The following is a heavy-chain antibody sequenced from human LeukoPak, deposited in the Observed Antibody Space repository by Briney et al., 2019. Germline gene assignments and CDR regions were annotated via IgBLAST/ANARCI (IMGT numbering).Heavy chain of an antibody. D-gene: IGHD6-13*01. J-gene: IGHJ3*02. CDR2: ISYDGSNK. Sequence: SGGSLRLSCAASGFTFSSYGMHWVRQAPGKGLEWVAVISYDGSNKYYADSVKGRFTISRDNSKNTLYLQMNSLRAEDTAVYYCARESSSSWYLRAFDIWGQGTMVTVSS. CDR1: GFTFSSYG. CDR3: ARESSSSWYLRAFDI. V-gene: IGHV3-30*03.